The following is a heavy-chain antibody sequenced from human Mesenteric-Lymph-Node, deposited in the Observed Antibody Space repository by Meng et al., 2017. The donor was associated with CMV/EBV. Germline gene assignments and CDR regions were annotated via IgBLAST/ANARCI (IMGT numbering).Heavy chain of an antibody. CDR2: ISYDGSNK. Sequence: LSLTCAASGFTFSSYAMHWVRQAPGKGLEWVAVISYDGSNKYYADSVKGRFTISRDNSKNTLYLQMNSLRAEDTAVYFCAKDNSASYYYYGMDVWGQGTTVTVSS. J-gene: IGHJ6*02. CDR1: GFTFSSYA. V-gene: IGHV3-30-3*01. CDR3: AKDNSASYYYYGMDV. D-gene: IGHD2/OR15-2a*01.